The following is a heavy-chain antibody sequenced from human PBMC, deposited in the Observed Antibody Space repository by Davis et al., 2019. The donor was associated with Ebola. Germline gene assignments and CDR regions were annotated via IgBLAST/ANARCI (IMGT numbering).Heavy chain of an antibody. CDR3: ARSPFPGGIDY. CDR2: IYYNGNI. J-gene: IGHJ4*02. V-gene: IGHV4-61*01. D-gene: IGHD2/OR15-2a*01. Sequence: MPSETLSLTCTVSGGSVSSASYYWTWIRQPPGKGLEWIGYIYYNGNINYNPSLKSRVTISLDTSKNQFSLKLTSVTAADTAVYYCARSPFPGGIDYWGQGTLVTVSS. CDR1: GGSVSSASYY.